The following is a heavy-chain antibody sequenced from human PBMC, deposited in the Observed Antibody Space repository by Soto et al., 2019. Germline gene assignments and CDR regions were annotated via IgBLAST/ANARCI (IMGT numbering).Heavy chain of an antibody. J-gene: IGHJ5*02. D-gene: IGHD4-17*01. V-gene: IGHV3-74*01. CDR2: MNSDGSSI. CDR3: ARDTVTTFDLAS. CDR1: GFTFSSYW. Sequence: PGGSLRLSCAASGFTFSSYWMHWVRQAPGKGLVWVSRMNSDGSSITYADSVKGRFTISRDNSKNTLYLQMNSLRAEDTAVYYCARDTVTTFDLASWGQGTLVTVSS.